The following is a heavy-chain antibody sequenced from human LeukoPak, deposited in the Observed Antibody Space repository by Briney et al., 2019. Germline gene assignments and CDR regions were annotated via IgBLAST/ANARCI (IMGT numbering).Heavy chain of an antibody. V-gene: IGHV4-34*01. Sequence: PSETLSLTCAVYGGSFSGYYWSWIRQPPGKGLEWIGEINHSGSTNYNPSLKSRVTISVGTSKNQFSLKLSSVTAADTAVYYCAILRSPGSGMATNDFDYWGQGTLVTVSS. D-gene: IGHD5-24*01. CDR2: INHSGST. CDR3: AILRSPGSGMATNDFDY. J-gene: IGHJ4*02. CDR1: GGSFSGYY.